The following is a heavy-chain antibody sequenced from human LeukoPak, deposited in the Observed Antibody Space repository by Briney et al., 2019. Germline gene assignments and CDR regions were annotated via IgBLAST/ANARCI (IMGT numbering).Heavy chain of an antibody. CDR1: GGSISSASYY. CDR2: IYTSGST. J-gene: IGHJ5*02. Sequence: SETLSLTCTVSGGSISSASYYWSWIRQPAGKGLEWIGRIYTSGSTNYNPSLKSRVTISVDTSKNQFSLKLSSVTAADTAVYYCARAEGYCSSTSCPGSWFDPWGQGTLVTVSS. D-gene: IGHD2-2*01. V-gene: IGHV4-61*02. CDR3: ARAEGYCSSTSCPGSWFDP.